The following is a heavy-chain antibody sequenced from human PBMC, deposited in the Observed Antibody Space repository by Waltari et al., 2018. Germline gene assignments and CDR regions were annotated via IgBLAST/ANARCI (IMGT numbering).Heavy chain of an antibody. V-gene: IGHV1-8*01. J-gene: IGHJ6*02. Sequence: QVQLVQSGAEVKKPGASVKVSCKASGYTFTSYDINWVRQATGQGLEWMGWMNPNSGKTGYAQQFQGGVTMPMNTSISTAYIELLSRRSGDTAVYYCARGPWRLCLYCMRTYYYYYYGMDVWGQGTTFTVSS. CDR1: GYTFTSYD. CDR3: ARGPWRLCLYCMRTYYYYYYGMDV. CDR2: MNPNSGKT. D-gene: IGHD2-8*02.